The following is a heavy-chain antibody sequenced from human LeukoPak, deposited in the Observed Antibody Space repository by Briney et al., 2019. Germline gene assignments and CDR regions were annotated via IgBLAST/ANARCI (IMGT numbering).Heavy chain of an antibody. V-gene: IGHV3-30-3*01. Sequence: PGRSLRLSCAASGFTFSSYAMHWVRQAPGKGLEWVAVISYDGSNKYYADSVKGRFTISRDNSKNTLYLQMNSLRAEDTAVYYCARGIQLWSPFGYWGQGTLVTVSS. J-gene: IGHJ4*02. D-gene: IGHD5-18*01. CDR1: GFTFSSYA. CDR3: ARGIQLWSPFGY. CDR2: ISYDGSNK.